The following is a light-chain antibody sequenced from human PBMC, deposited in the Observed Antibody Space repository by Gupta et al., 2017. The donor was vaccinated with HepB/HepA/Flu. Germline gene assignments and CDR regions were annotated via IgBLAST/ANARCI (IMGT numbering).Light chain of an antibody. CDR1: QSVLYSSNNKNY. CDR2: WAS. J-gene: IGKJ2*02. CDR3: QHYYSSPRT. V-gene: IGKV4-1*01. Sequence: DIVMTQSPDSLAVSLGDRATINCKTSQSVLYSSNNKNYLAGYQQKPGQPPKLLIYWASTREPGVPDRFSGSGSGTDFTLTISALQAEDVAVYDCQHYYSSPRTFGQGTKLEIK.